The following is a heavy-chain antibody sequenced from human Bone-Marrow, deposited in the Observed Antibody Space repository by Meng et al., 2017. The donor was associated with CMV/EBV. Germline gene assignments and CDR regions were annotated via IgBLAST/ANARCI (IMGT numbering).Heavy chain of an antibody. D-gene: IGHD6-13*01. CDR3: ARDGAAAGPYYYYYGLDV. CDR2: ISAYNGNT. J-gene: IGHJ6*02. V-gene: IGHV1-18*01. CDR1: GYTFTSYG. Sequence: ASVTVSCKASGYTFTSYGISWVRQAPGQGLEWMGWISAYNGNTNYAQKLQGRVTMTTDTSTSTAYMELRSLRSDDTAVYYCARDGAAAGPYYYYYGLDVWGQGTTVTVSS.